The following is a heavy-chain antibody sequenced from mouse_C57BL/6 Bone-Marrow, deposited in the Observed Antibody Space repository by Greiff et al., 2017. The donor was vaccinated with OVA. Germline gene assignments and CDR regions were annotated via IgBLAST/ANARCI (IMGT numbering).Heavy chain of an antibody. Sequence: EVKVEESGGGLVQPGGSLKLSCAASGFTFSDYGMAWVRQAPRKGPEWVAFISNLAYSIYYADTVTGRFTISRENAKNTLYLEMSSLRSEDTAMYYCARVIYSWFAYWGQGTLVTVSA. CDR2: ISNLAYSI. CDR3: ARVIYSWFAY. V-gene: IGHV5-15*04. J-gene: IGHJ3*01. CDR1: GFTFSDYG. D-gene: IGHD2-1*01.